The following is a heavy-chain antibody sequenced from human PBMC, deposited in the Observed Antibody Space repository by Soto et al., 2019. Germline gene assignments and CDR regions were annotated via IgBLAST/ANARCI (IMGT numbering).Heavy chain of an antibody. D-gene: IGHD6-19*01. CDR3: AKGGRQWLVTSDFNY. J-gene: IGHJ4*02. CDR2: VSHDGRNT. Sequence: VQLVESGGGVVQPGRSLRLSCAASGFTFSDYAMHWVRQAPGKGLEWVAVVSHDGRNTHYADSVKGRFTISRDSAKNTVSLEMTSLRAEDKAVYYCAKGGRQWLVTSDFNYWGQGALVTVSS. V-gene: IGHV3-30*18. CDR1: GFTFSDYA.